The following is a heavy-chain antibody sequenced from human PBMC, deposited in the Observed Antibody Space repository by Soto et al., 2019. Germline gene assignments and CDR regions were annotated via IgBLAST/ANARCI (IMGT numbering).Heavy chain of an antibody. CDR3: ARDWCSSTSCYVADY. D-gene: IGHD2-2*01. V-gene: IGHV3-21*01. J-gene: IGHJ4*02. CDR2: ISSSSSYI. CDR1: GFTFSSYS. Sequence: EVQLVESGGGLVKPGGSLRLSCAASGFTFSSYSMNWVRQAPGKGLEWVSSISSSSSYIYYAYSVKGRFTISRDNAKNSLYLQMNSLRAEDTAVYYCARDWCSSTSCYVADYWGQGTLVTVSS.